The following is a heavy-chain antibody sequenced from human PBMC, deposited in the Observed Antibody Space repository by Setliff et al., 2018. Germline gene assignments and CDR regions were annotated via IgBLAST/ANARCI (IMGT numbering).Heavy chain of an antibody. V-gene: IGHV4-39*01. CDR1: GGSISSISYY. CDR3: GRGFSRIEGWGNWLDP. J-gene: IGHJ5*02. D-gene: IGHD2-15*01. CDR2: VYDSGSS. Sequence: PSETLSLTCTVPGGSISSISYYWGWIRQPPGKGLEWIGTVYDSGSSNYNASLKSRLIITRDTSKNQISLKLTSVTAADTAVYYCGRGFSRIEGWGNWLDPWGQGILVTVSS.